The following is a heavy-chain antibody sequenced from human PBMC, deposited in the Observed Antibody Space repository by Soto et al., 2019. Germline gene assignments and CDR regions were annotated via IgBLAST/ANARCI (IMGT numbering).Heavy chain of an antibody. V-gene: IGHV3-30-3*01. J-gene: IGHJ4*02. CDR1: GFTFSSYA. D-gene: IGHD6-19*01. Sequence: GGSLRLSCAASGFTFSSYAMHWVRQAPGKGLEWVAVISYDGSNKYYADSVKGRFTISRDNSKNTLYLQMNSLRAEDTAVYYCARAPNSGWYLLDFDYWGQGTLVTVSS. CDR3: ARAPNSGWYLLDFDY. CDR2: ISYDGSNK.